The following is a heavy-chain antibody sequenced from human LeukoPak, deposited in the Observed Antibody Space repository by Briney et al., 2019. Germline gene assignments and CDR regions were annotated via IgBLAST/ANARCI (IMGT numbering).Heavy chain of an antibody. CDR2: ISSSSSYI. D-gene: IGHD3-22*01. Sequence: GGSLRLSCAASGFTFSGYSMNWVRQAPGKGLEWVSSISSSSSYIYYADSVKGRFTISRDNAKNSLYLQMNSLRAEDTAVYYCARDRDYYDPNYFDYWGQGALVTVSS. CDR1: GFTFSGYS. V-gene: IGHV3-21*01. J-gene: IGHJ4*02. CDR3: ARDRDYYDPNYFDY.